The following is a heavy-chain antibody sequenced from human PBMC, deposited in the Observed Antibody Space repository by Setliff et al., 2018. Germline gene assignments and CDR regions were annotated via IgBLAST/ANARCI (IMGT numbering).Heavy chain of an antibody. J-gene: IGHJ6*03. CDR1: GGSSSHHY. D-gene: IGHD3-10*01. Sequence: SETLSLTFTVSGGSSSHHYWSWIRQPPGKGLEWVGYMYNSGNTNYNPSLRRRVAISVDKSKNQFSLKLSSVTAADTAVYYCARALLWFGGGMDVWGKGTTVTVSS. CDR2: MYNSGNT. V-gene: IGHV4-59*11. CDR3: ARALLWFGGGMDV.